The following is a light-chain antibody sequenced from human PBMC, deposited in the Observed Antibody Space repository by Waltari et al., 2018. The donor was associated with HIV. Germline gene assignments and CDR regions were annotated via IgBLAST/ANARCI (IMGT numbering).Light chain of an antibody. J-gene: IGKJ4*01. Sequence: DVQLTQSPSSLPASVRDRVTITCRSSQSISPYLNWYQQKAGKAPKLLIYGASSLQSGVPSRFSGSGSGTEFTLTISSLQPEDFATYYCQQSYTTPLTFGGGTKVEIK. V-gene: IGKV1-39*01. CDR3: QQSYTTPLT. CDR2: GAS. CDR1: QSISPY.